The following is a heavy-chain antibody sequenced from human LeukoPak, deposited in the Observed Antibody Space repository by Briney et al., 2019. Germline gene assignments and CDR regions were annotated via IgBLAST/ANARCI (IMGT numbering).Heavy chain of an antibody. D-gene: IGHD3-10*01. V-gene: IGHV1-46*01. CDR1: AYTFTSYY. J-gene: IGHJ4*02. CDR3: ARGSGSYYDY. Sequence: GSSVTVSFTASAYTFTSYYIHWVRQPPGPGLEWMGIINPSGGSTSYAQKFQGRVIMSRDTSRSIVDMDLSSLRSDDTAVYYCARGSGSYYDYWGQGTLVTVSS. CDR2: INPSGGST.